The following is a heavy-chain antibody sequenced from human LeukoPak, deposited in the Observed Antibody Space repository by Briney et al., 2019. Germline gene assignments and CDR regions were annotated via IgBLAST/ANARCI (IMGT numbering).Heavy chain of an antibody. V-gene: IGHV3-48*03. CDR2: ISSSGSSI. J-gene: IGHJ4*02. D-gene: IGHD2-8*02. CDR3: ATGTGGLVDH. CDR1: GFTLSGYE. Sequence: GGSLRLPCAGSGFTLSGYELNGVDQAPGKRLEWVSYISSSGSSIYYADSVKGRFIISSDNAKNSLYLQMNGLRAEDTAVYYCATGTGGLVDHWGQATLVNVAS.